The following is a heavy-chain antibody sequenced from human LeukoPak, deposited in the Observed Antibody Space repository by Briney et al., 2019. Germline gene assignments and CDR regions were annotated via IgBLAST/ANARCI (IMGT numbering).Heavy chain of an antibody. V-gene: IGHV5-51*01. CDR3: AGHSFDTVDAFDI. J-gene: IGHJ3*02. Sequence: GESLKISCKASGFSFTNHWIGWVRQMPGKGLEWMGIIYPGDSDTRYSPSFQGRVTISADKSIDTAYLQWRSLKASDTAMYFCAGHSFDTVDAFDIRGQGTIVTVSA. CDR2: IYPGDSDT. D-gene: IGHD3-9*01. CDR1: GFSFTNHW.